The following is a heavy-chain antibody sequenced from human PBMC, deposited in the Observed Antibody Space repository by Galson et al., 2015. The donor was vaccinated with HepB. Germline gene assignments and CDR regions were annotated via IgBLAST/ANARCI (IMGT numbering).Heavy chain of an antibody. CDR2: IYPGDSDT. CDR3: ASRYCSGGSCYSSDDACDI. J-gene: IGHJ3*02. CDR1: ESTFPTSW. V-gene: IGHV5-51*01. Sequence: QSGAEVKKPGEPRRIPVKGPESTFPTSWIGWWPRLPGKGLEWMGIIYPGDSDTRYSPSFQGKVTISADKSISTAYLQWSSLKASDTAMYYCASRYCSGGSCYSSDDACDIWGQGTMVTVSS. D-gene: IGHD2-15*01.